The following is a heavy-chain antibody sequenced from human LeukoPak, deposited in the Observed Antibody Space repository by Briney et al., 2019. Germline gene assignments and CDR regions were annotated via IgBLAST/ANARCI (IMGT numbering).Heavy chain of an antibody. CDR2: ISGSGGST. V-gene: IGHV3-23*01. CDR3: AKETGEFYDSSGYNYFDY. CDR1: GFTFSSYA. Sequence: GGSLRLSCAASGFTFSSYAMGWVRQAPGKGLEWVSGISGSGGSTYYADSVKGRFTISTDNSKNTLYLQMNSLRAEDTAVYYCAKETGEFYDSSGYNYFDYWGQGTLVTVSS. D-gene: IGHD3-22*01. J-gene: IGHJ4*02.